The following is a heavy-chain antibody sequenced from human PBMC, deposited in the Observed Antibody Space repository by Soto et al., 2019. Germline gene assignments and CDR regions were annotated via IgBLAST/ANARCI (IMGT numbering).Heavy chain of an antibody. CDR2: IGTYSTYT. CDR1: GFTFSDYY. Sequence: LRLSCAASGFTFSDYYITWIRQAPGRGLEWVSYIGTYSTYTDFADPVKGRFTISRDNAKNSVYLQMNSVRADDTAVYYCARRTYYYGMDVWGQGTTVTVSS. CDR3: ARRTYYYGMDV. V-gene: IGHV3-11*03. J-gene: IGHJ6*02.